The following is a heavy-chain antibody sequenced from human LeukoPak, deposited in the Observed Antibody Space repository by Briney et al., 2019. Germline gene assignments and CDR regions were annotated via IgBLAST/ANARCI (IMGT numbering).Heavy chain of an antibody. D-gene: IGHD3-9*01. CDR2: ISSSGSTI. CDR3: ARDNFELAYYYYCMDV. Sequence: GGSLRLSCAASGFTFSDYYMSWIRQAPGKGLEWVSYISSSGSTIYYADSVKGRFTISRDNAKNSLYLQMNSLRAEDTAVYYCARDNFELAYYYYCMDVWGKGTTVTVSS. V-gene: IGHV3-11*01. CDR1: GFTFSDYY. J-gene: IGHJ6*03.